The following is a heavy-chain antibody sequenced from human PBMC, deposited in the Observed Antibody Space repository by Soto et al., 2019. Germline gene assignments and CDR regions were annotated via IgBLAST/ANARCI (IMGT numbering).Heavy chain of an antibody. CDR1: GDSVSSNSAA. J-gene: IGHJ4*02. CDR3: ARGDQGLDY. D-gene: IGHD3-16*01. CDR2: TYYRSKWFN. V-gene: IGHV6-1*01. Sequence: SETLSLTCAISGDSVSSNSAAWNWVRQSPSRGLEWLGRTYYRSKWFNNYALSVKSRITINPDTSKNQFSLQLNSVTPEDTAGDYCARGDQGLDYWGQGTLGTVSS.